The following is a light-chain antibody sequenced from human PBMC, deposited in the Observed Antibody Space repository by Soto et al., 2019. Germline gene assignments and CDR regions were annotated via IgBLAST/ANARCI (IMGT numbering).Light chain of an antibody. CDR3: QQYSSSRT. V-gene: IGKV3-20*01. CDR2: GGS. CDR1: QSVSSNH. Sequence: DIVLTQSPGTLSLSPGERATLSCRASQSVSSNHLAWYQQKPGQAPRLLIYGGSSRATGSPVRFSGSGSETDFTLTITRLEPEDFAVYYCQQYSSSRTFGQGTKVEIK. J-gene: IGKJ1*01.